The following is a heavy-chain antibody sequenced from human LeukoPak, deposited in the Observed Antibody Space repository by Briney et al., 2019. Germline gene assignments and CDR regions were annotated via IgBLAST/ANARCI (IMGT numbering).Heavy chain of an antibody. Sequence: ASVKVSCKASGGSFSNYTISGLRQTPGQGLEWMGGIIPIFGTANYAQNFQGRVTITADKFTSTAYMELSSLRSEDTAVYYCARGFAEEGTTTGAFDIWGHGTMVTVSS. CDR2: IIPIFGTA. D-gene: IGHD1-7*01. CDR3: ARGFAEEGTTTGAFDI. V-gene: IGHV1-69*06. CDR1: GGSFSNYT. J-gene: IGHJ3*02.